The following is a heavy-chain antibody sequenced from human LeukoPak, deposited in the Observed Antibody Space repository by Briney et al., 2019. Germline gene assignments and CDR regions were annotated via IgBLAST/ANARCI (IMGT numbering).Heavy chain of an antibody. CDR2: IPYDGSNK. Sequence: GGSLRLSCAASGFTFSSYAMHWVRQAPGKGLEWVAVIPYDGSNKYYADSVKGRFTISRDNSKNTLYLQMNSLRAEDTAVYYCARPRSSWYGYFDYWGQGTLVTVSS. V-gene: IGHV3-30-3*01. D-gene: IGHD6-13*01. J-gene: IGHJ4*02. CDR1: GFTFSSYA. CDR3: ARPRSSWYGYFDY.